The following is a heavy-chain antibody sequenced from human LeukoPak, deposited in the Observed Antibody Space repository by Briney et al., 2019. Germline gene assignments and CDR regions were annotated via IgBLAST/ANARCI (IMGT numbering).Heavy chain of an antibody. D-gene: IGHD3-10*01. CDR2: IYSGGST. Sequence: PGGSLRLSCAASGFTVSSNYMSWVRQAPGKGLEWVSVIYSGGSTYYADSVKGRFTISRGNSKNTLYLQMNSLRAEDTAVYYCASPGRYYYGSGSYYTFDYWGQGTLVTVSS. CDR3: ASPGRYYYGSGSYYTFDY. CDR1: GFTVSSNY. J-gene: IGHJ4*02. V-gene: IGHV3-53*01.